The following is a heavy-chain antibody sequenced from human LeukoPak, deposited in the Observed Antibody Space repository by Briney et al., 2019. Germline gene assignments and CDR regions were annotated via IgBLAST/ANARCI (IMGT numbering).Heavy chain of an antibody. CDR3: ARDTDGSLDY. D-gene: IGHD1-26*01. CDR2: IKYDGSTK. CDR1: GFTFTNSW. Sequence: GGSLRLSCAASGFTFTNSWMAWVRQAPGRGLEWVANIKYDGSTKHYADSLKGRFIISRDNPKNSLYLQMSSLRADDTAVYYCARDTDGSLDYWGQGILVTVAS. J-gene: IGHJ4*02. V-gene: IGHV3-7*01.